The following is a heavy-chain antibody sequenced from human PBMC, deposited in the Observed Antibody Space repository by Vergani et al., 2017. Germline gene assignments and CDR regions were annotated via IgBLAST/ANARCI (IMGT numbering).Heavy chain of an antibody. D-gene: IGHD6-13*01. CDR1: GGSISSSNW. CDR3: ARDRLSAAAGTVAPWXFDL. CDR2: IYHSGST. J-gene: IGHJ2*01. Sequence: QVQLQESGPGLVKPSGTLSLTCAVSGGSISSSNWWSWVRQPPGKGLEWIGEIYHSGSTNYNPSLKSRVTISVDKSKNQFSLKLSSVTAADTAVYYCARDRLSAAAGTVAPWXFDLWGRGTLVTVSS. V-gene: IGHV4-4*02.